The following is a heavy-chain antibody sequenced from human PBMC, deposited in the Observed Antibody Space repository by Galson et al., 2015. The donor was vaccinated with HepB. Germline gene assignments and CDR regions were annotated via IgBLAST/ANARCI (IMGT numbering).Heavy chain of an antibody. V-gene: IGHV1-2*02. CDR3: ARGERGILEWLPIPDY. J-gene: IGHJ4*02. CDR1: GYTFTGYY. CDR2: INPNSGGT. Sequence: SVKVSCKASGYTFTGYYMHWVRQAPGQGLEWMGWINPNSGGTNYAQKFQGRVTMTRDTSISTAYMELSRLRSDDTAVYYCARGERGILEWLPIPDYWGQGTLVTVSS. D-gene: IGHD3-3*01.